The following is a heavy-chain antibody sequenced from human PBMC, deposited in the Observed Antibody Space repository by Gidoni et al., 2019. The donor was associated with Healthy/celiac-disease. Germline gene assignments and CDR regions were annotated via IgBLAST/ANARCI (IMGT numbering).Heavy chain of an antibody. J-gene: IGHJ6*02. D-gene: IGHD2-15*01. CDR3: ARVIRDIVVVVAAIVGMDV. V-gene: IGHV3-11*01. CDR2: ISSSGSTI. Sequence: QVQLVESGGGLVKPGGSLRLSCAASGFTFSDYYMSWIRQAPGTGLEWVSYISSSGSTIYYADSVKGRFTISRYNAKNSLYLQMNSLRAEDTAVYYCARVIRDIVVVVAAIVGMDVWGQGTTVTVSS. CDR1: GFTFSDYY.